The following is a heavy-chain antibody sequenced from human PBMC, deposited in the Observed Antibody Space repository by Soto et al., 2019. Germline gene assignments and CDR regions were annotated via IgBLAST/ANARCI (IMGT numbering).Heavy chain of an antibody. CDR3: ARGGSADWYFDL. CDR2: IGTAGDT. CDR1: GFTFSSYD. J-gene: IGHJ2*01. D-gene: IGHD3-16*01. Sequence: GGSLRLSCAASGFTFSSYDMHWVRQATGKGLEWVSAIGTAGDTYYPGSVKDRFTISRENAKNSLYLQMNSLRAGDTAVYYCARGGSADWYFDLWGRGTLVTVSS. V-gene: IGHV3-13*01.